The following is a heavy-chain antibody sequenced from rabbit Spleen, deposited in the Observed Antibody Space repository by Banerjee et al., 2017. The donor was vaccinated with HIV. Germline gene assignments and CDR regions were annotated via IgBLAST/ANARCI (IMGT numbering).Heavy chain of an antibody. V-gene: IGHV1S40*01. CDR2: IDTNDGDT. CDR3: ARNYVNAFDP. Sequence: QSLAESGRDLVKPGASLRLTCTGSGFSFSSNWICWVRQAPGKGLEWIACIDTNDGDTDYANWPKGRFTISKTSSTTVTLQMTSLTAADTATYFCARNYVNAFDPWGPGTLVTVS. J-gene: IGHJ2*01. D-gene: IGHD1-1*01. CDR1: GFSFSSNW.